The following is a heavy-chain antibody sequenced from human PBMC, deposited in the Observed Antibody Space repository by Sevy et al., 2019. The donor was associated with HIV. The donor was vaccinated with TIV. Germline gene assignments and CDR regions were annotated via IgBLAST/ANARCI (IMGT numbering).Heavy chain of an antibody. Sequence: GGSLRLSCAASGFTFSSYSMNWVRQAPGKGLEWVSSISSSSSYIYYAASVKGRFTISRDNAKNSLHLQMNSLRAEDTAVYYCARAGTWADYGDYVSDYWGQGTLVTVSS. CDR1: GFTFSSYS. CDR3: ARAGTWADYGDYVSDY. J-gene: IGHJ4*02. CDR2: ISSSSSYI. D-gene: IGHD4-17*01. V-gene: IGHV3-21*01.